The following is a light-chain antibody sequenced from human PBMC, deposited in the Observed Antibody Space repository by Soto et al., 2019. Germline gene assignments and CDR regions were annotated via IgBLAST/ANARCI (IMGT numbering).Light chain of an antibody. Sequence: QLVRTQSPSAYASLGASVKHTCTLSSAYYTYASAWHEQQPEKGPRYLMKLYSDRSHNKGDGIPDRFSGSSSGAERYLTIASLQSEDEADYYCQTWGTASHVLFCGGNNLTVL. CDR2: LYSDRSH. V-gene: IGLV4-69*01. CDR1: SAYYTYA. J-gene: IGLJ2*01. CDR3: QTWGTASHVL.